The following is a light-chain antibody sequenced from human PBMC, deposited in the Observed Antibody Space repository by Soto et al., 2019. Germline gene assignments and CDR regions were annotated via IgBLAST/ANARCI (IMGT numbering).Light chain of an antibody. CDR3: CAFAGSDISYV. CDR2: EGS. V-gene: IGLV2-23*01. J-gene: IGLJ1*01. Sequence: QSALTQPASVSGSPGQSIIISCTGTSIDAGSYHVVSWYQQHPGKAPQLIIFEGSRRPSGVSNRFSGSKSGNTASLTISGLQTDDEADYYCCAFAGSDISYVFGSGTKVTVL. CDR1: SIDAGSYHV.